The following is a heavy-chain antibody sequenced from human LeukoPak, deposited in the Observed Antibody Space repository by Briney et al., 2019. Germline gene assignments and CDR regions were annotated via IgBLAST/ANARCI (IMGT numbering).Heavy chain of an antibody. CDR1: GGSISSYY. CDR3: ARAEGLSFDY. V-gene: IGHV4-59*01. Sequence: PSETLSLTCTVSGGSISSYYWNWIRQPPGKGLEWIGYIYYSGSTNYNPSLKSRVTISVDTSKSQFSLKLSPVTAADTAVYYCARAEGLSFDYWGQGALVTISS. CDR2: IYYSGST. D-gene: IGHD2/OR15-2a*01. J-gene: IGHJ4*02.